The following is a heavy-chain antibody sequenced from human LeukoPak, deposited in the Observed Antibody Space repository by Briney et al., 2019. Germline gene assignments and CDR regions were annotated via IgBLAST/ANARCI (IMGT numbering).Heavy chain of an antibody. CDR1: GGSISSGGYY. J-gene: IGHJ4*02. D-gene: IGHD6-19*01. Sequence: SETLSLTCTVSGGSISSGGYYWSWIRQHPGKGLEWIGYIYYSGSTYYNPSLKSRVTISVDTSKNQFSLKLSSVTAADTAVYYCASGSGWTSFFDYWGQGTLVTVSS. CDR2: IYYSGST. V-gene: IGHV4-31*03. CDR3: ASGSGWTSFFDY.